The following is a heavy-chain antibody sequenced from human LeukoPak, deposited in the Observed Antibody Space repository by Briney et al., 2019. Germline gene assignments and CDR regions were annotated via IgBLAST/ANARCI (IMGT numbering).Heavy chain of an antibody. V-gene: IGHV4-31*03. CDR3: VRNFDSYNAFDI. CDR1: SGSISIGGYY. D-gene: IGHD3-22*01. CDR2: IFYNGNT. Sequence: SQTLSLTCTVSSGSISIGGYYWSWIRQHPGKGLEWIGYIFYNGNTYYNPSLKIRLTISGDTSENQLSLKLSSVTAADTAVYYCVRNFDSYNAFDIWGQGTMVTVSS. J-gene: IGHJ3*02.